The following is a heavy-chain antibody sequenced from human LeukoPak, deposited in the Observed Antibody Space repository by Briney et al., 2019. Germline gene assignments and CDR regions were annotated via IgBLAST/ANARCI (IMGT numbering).Heavy chain of an antibody. D-gene: IGHD6-6*01. Sequence: GGSLRLSCAASGFTFSSYGMHWVRQAPGKGLEWVAVISYDGSNKYYADSVKGRFTISRDNSKNTLYLQMNSLRVEDTAVYYCARESGSSSSGGWFDPWGQGTLVTVSS. J-gene: IGHJ5*02. CDR3: ARESGSSSSGGWFDP. V-gene: IGHV3-30*03. CDR2: ISYDGSNK. CDR1: GFTFSSYG.